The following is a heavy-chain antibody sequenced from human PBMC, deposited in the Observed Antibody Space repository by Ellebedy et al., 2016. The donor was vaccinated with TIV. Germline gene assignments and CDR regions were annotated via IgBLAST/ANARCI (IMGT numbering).Heavy chain of an antibody. J-gene: IGHJ6*02. CDR2: ISSSSSYI. D-gene: IGHD3-9*01. CDR1: GFTFSSYS. V-gene: IGHV3-21*01. Sequence: GESLKISXAASGFTFSSYSMNWVRQAPGKGLEWVSSISSSSSYIYYADSVKGRFTISRDNAKNSLYLQMNSLRAEDTAVYYCAREGGYYDILTGYTNYYYGMDVWGQGTTVTVSS. CDR3: AREGGYYDILTGYTNYYYGMDV.